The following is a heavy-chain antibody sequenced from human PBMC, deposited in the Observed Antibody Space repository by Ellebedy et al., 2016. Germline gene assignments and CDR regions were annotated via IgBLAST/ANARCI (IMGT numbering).Heavy chain of an antibody. CDR1: GFPFGNFF. CDR3: RQGHYADL. V-gene: IGHV3-23*01. CDR2: ISAGSDTT. Sequence: GGSLRLSXAASGFPFGNFFMSWVRQAPGKGLEWVSTISAGSDTTRLADSVKGRFTISRDSSKNSVYLRMNNLRVEDTAVYYCRQGHYADLWGQGTLVTVSS. D-gene: IGHD4-17*01. J-gene: IGHJ4*02.